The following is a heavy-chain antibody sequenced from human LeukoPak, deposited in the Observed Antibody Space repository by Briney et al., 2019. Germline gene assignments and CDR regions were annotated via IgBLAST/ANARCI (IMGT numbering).Heavy chain of an antibody. J-gene: IGHJ5*02. Sequence: KPSETLSLTCTVSGGSISSSSYYWGWIRQPPGKGLEWIGSIYYSGSTYYNPSLKSRVTISVDTSKNQFSLKLSSVTAADTAVYYCARGPGRMTTAYWFDPWGQGTLVTVSS. CDR3: ARGPGRMTTAYWFDP. CDR1: GGSISSSSYY. D-gene: IGHD4-17*01. V-gene: IGHV4-39*01. CDR2: IYYSGST.